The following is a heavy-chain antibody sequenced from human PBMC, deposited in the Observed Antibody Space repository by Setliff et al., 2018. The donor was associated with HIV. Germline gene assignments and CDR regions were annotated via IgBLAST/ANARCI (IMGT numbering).Heavy chain of an antibody. CDR2: IIPILGVA. V-gene: IGHV1-69*02. CDR1: RSTFNSHT. J-gene: IGHJ6*03. CDR3: VRGVQSPPHYSYYYMDV. D-gene: IGHD3-3*01. Sequence: SVKVSCKSSRSTFNSHTINWVRQAPGQGLDWMGRIIPILGVANYAQRLQGKVTITADKSTSTAYMELTSLRFDDTAMYYCVRGVQSPPHYSYYYMDVWGEGTMVTVSS.